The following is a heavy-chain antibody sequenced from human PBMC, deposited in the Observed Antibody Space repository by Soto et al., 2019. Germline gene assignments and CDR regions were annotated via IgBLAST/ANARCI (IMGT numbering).Heavy chain of an antibody. Sequence: EVQLVESGGGLVQPGGSLKLSCAASGFTFSDSAIHWVRQASGKGLEWVGRIRSQSGSYATAYAASVKGRITISRDDSKNTAYLQMSSLKTEDTAVYYGTRVGATPFDFGGQVTLVTFSA. CDR2: IRSQSGSYAT. V-gene: IGHV3-73*02. J-gene: IGHJ4*02. CDR1: GFTFSDSA. D-gene: IGHD1-26*01. CDR3: TRVGATPFDF.